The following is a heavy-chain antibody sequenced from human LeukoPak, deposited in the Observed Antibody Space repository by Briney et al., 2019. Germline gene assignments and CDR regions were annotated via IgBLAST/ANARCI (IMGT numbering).Heavy chain of an antibody. CDR2: IIPILGIA. D-gene: IGHD4-17*01. V-gene: IGHV1-69*04. Sequence: SVKVSCKASGYTFTSSNINWVRQAPGQGLEWMGRIIPILGIANYAQKFQGRVTITADKSTSTAYMELSSLRSEDTAVYYCARDRYGDYVDYFDYWGQGTLVTVSS. CDR3: ARDRYGDYVDYFDY. J-gene: IGHJ4*02. CDR1: GYTFTSSN.